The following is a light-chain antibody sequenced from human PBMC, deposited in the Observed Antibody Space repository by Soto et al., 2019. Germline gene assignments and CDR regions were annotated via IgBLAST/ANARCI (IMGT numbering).Light chain of an antibody. CDR1: QDIGYY. Sequence: DIQMPQSPSSLSASVGDRVTITCQSSQDIGYYLNWYQHKPGKAPKLLIYDAFNFETVVPSRFRGGGSGTNFSFTIRGLQPDDVATYYCQYFAHLHLFGPGTKVAMK. V-gene: IGKV1-33*01. CDR3: QYFAHLHL. CDR2: DAF. J-gene: IGKJ3*01.